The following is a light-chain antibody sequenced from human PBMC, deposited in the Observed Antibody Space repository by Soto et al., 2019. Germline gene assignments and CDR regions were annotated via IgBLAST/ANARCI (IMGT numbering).Light chain of an antibody. CDR2: QDS. J-gene: IGLJ2*01. V-gene: IGLV3-1*01. CDR3: QAWDSSTRVV. CDR1: KLGDKY. Sequence: SYELTQPPSVSVSPGQTASITCSGDKLGDKYACWYQQKPGQSPVLVIYQDSKRPSGIPERFSGSNSGNTATLTNSGTQAMDEADYYCQAWDSSTRVVFGGGTNLTVL.